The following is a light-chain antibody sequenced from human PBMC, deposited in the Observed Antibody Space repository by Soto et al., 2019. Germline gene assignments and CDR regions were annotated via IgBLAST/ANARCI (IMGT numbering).Light chain of an antibody. CDR2: LGS. CDR1: QSLLHSNGYNY. Sequence: DIVMTQSPLSLPVTPGEPASISCRSSQSLLHSNGYNYLDWYLQKPGQSPQLLIYLGSNRASGVPYRFSGSGAGADYTLKYSRAEAEDLGVYYCMQALLTWTFGQGTEVDIK. V-gene: IGKV2-28*01. CDR3: MQALLTWT. J-gene: IGKJ1*01.